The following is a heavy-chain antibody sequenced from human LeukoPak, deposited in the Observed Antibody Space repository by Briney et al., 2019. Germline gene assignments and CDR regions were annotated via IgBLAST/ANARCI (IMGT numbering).Heavy chain of an antibody. CDR3: AKAPIQYSSLAFFDY. Sequence: PGGSLRLSCAASGFTFSSYGMHWVRQALGEGLQWVAFIRYDGNNKYYADSVKGRFTISRDNSKNTLYLQMNSLRAEDTAVYYCAKAPIQYSSLAFFDYWGQGTLVTVSS. CDR1: GFTFSSYG. D-gene: IGHD6-6*01. CDR2: IRYDGNNK. J-gene: IGHJ4*02. V-gene: IGHV3-30*02.